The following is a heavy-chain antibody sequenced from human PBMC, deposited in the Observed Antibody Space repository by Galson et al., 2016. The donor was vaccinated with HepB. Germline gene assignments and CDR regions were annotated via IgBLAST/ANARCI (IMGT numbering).Heavy chain of an antibody. CDR2: ISYIGSA. D-gene: IGHD5-24*01. J-gene: IGHJ2*01. V-gene: IGHV4-59*02. Sequence: SETLSLTCTVSGASVNSYFWSWIRQTPGKGLELIGYISYIGSANYNPSLKNRVTILLDKSRNRFSLTLGAVTAADTAVYYCARDRDGNNFFDLWGRGTLITVPS. CDR1: GASVNSYF. CDR3: ARDRDGNNFFDL.